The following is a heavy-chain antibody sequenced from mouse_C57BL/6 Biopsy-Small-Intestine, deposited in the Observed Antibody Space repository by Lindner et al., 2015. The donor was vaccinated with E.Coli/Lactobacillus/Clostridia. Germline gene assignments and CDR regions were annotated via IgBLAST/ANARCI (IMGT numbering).Heavy chain of an antibody. J-gene: IGHJ3*01. V-gene: IGHV1-18*01. CDR3: ARYDWDDPFAY. Sequence: VQLQESGPELVKPGASVKIPCKASGYTFTDYNMDWVKQSHGKSLEWIGDVIPNNGGTIYNQKFKGKATLTVDKSSTTAYMELRSLTSEDTAVYYCARYDWDDPFAYWGQGTLVTVSA. D-gene: IGHD4-1*01. CDR1: GYTFTDYN. CDR2: VIPNNGGT.